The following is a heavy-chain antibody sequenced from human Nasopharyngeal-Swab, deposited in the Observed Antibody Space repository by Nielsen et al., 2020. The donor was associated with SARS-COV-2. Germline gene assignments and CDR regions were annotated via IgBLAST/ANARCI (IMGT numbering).Heavy chain of an antibody. CDR1: GGSISSYY. D-gene: IGHD5-24*01. J-gene: IGHJ6*03. CDR3: ARDKGGMATLDYYYYYYMDV. V-gene: IGHV4-59*01. CDR2: IYYSGST. Sequence: SETLSLTCTVSGGSISSYYWSWIRQPPGKGLEWIGYIYYSGSTNYNPSLKSRVTISVDTSKNQFSLKLSSVTAAGTAVYYCARDKGGMATLDYYYYYYMDVWGKGTTVTVSS.